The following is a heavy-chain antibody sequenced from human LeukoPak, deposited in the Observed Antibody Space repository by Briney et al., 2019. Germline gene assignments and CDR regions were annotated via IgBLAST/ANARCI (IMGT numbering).Heavy chain of an antibody. D-gene: IGHD3-22*01. J-gene: IGHJ4*02. CDR1: GYTFTGYY. CDR3: ARGEYYDRSAYCFD. Sequence: ASVKVSCKASGYTFTGYYMHWVRQAPGQGLEWMGWINPNSGDTRYAQKFQGRVTMTRDTSISTAYMELSRLRSDDTAVYYCARGEYYDRSAYCFDWGQGTLVTVSS. CDR2: INPNSGDT. V-gene: IGHV1-2*02.